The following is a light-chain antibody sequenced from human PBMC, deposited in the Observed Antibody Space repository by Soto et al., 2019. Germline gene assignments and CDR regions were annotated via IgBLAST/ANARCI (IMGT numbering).Light chain of an antibody. J-gene: IGLJ1*01. CDR2: GNT. Sequence: QSVLTQPPSVSGAPGQRVTISCTGSSSNLGAGYDAHWFQFLPGTAPKLLIYGNTNRPSGVPDRFSGSKSATSASLAISGLQAEDGADYYCCSYAGYYTHYVFGTGTKVTVL. CDR1: SSNLGAGYD. V-gene: IGLV1-40*01. CDR3: CSYAGYYTHYV.